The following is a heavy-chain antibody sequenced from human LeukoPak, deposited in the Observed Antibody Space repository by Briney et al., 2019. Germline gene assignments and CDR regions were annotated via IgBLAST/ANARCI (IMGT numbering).Heavy chain of an antibody. Sequence: GSLRLSCAASGFTFSSYAMSWVRQPPGKGLEWIGEINHSGSTNYNPSLKSRVTISVDTSKNQFSLKLSSVTAADTAVYYCARGSTVLLWFGELNNWFDPWGQGTLVTVSS. CDR2: INHSGST. D-gene: IGHD3-10*01. J-gene: IGHJ5*02. CDR1: GFTFSSYA. V-gene: IGHV4-34*01. CDR3: ARGSTVLLWFGELNNWFDP.